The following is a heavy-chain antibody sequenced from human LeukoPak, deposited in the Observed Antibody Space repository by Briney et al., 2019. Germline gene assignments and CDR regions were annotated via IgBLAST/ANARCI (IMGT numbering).Heavy chain of an antibody. CDR3: AKDRLPDSSGRYFDY. CDR1: GFTFSYYG. J-gene: IGHJ4*02. V-gene: IGHV3-30*02. CDR2: IRYDGSNK. D-gene: IGHD3-22*01. Sequence: GGSLRLSCAASGFTFSYYGMHWVRQAPGKGLEWVAFIRYDGSNKYYADSVKGRFTISRDNSKNTLYLQMNSLRAEDTAVYYCAKDRLPDSSGRYFDYWGQGTLVTVSS.